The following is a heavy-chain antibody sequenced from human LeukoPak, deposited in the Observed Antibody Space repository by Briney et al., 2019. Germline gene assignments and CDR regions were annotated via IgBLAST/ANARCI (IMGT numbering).Heavy chain of an antibody. CDR1: GGSISRGGYS. CDR2: IYHSGST. V-gene: IGHV4-30-2*01. CDR3: ARDSGDYGDYFDY. D-gene: IGHD4-17*01. J-gene: IGHJ4*02. Sequence: SETLSLTCAVSGGSISRGGYSWSWIRQPPGKGLEWIGYIYHSGSTHYNPSLKSRVTISVDRSKNQFSLKLSSVTAADTAVYYCARDSGDYGDYFDYWGQGTLVTVSS.